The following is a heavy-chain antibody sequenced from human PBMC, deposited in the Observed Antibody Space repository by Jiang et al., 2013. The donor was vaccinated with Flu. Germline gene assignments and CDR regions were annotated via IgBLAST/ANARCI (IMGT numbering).Heavy chain of an antibody. J-gene: IGHJ4*02. CDR3: ATMLRGDYGRVGY. CDR1: GFTFSNYG. D-gene: IGHD4/OR15-4a*01. V-gene: IGHV3-30*03. CDR2: ISYDGSDK. Sequence: LLESGGDVVQPGRSLRLSCAASGFTFSNYGMHWVRQAPGKGLEWVAVISYDGSDKYYAESVKGRFTISRDNSKNTLYLEMNNLRPEDTALYYCATMLRGDYGRVGYWGQGTLVTVSS.